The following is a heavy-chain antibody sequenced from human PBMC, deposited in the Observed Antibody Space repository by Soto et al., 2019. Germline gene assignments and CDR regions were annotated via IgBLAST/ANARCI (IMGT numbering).Heavy chain of an antibody. V-gene: IGHV2-5*02. CDR2: VFWDGGE. CDR3: TQVDGSGSWGWYFHS. CDR1: GFSLTTTGVG. J-gene: IGHJ4*02. D-gene: IGHD1-26*01. Sequence: QITLRESGPSLVKPTETLTLTCTFSGFSLTTTGVGVGWIRQPPGKALEWLAVVFWDGGERYSPSLKSRVTITQDTSKDQLVFTMTNMDPADTATYYCTQVDGSGSWGWYFHSWGQGTLVTVS.